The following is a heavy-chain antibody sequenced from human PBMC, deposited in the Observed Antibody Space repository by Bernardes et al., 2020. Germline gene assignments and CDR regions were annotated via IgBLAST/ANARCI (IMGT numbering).Heavy chain of an antibody. J-gene: IGHJ4*02. CDR3: ARASPVAGTRVFDY. V-gene: IGHV4-59*01. Sequence: SETLSLTCTVSGGSISSDYWSWIRQPPGKGLEWIGHIYYSGSTNYNPSLMSRVTISVDTSKNQLSLKLSSVTAADTAVYYCARASPVAGTRVFDYWGQGTLVTVSS. CDR1: GGSISSDY. D-gene: IGHD6-19*01. CDR2: IYYSGST.